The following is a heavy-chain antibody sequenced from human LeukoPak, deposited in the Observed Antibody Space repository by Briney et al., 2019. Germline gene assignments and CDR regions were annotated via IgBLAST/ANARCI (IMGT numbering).Heavy chain of an antibody. J-gene: IGHJ4*02. CDR1: GGSISSYY. CDR2: IYHSGST. V-gene: IGHV4-59*08. Sequence: SETLSLTCTVSGGSISSYYWSWIRQPPGKGLEWIGYIYHSGSTKYNPSLKSRVTISVDTSKNQFSPKLSSVTAADTAVYYCANSRGGSYRIDYWGQGTLVTVSS. D-gene: IGHD1-26*01. CDR3: ANSRGGSYRIDY.